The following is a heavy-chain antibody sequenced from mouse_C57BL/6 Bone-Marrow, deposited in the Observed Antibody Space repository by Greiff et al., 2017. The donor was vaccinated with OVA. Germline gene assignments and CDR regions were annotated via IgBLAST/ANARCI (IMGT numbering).Heavy chain of an antibody. V-gene: IGHV1-18*01. J-gene: IGHJ4*01. CDR1: GYTFTDYN. Sequence: EVKLVESGPELVKPGASVKIPCKASGYTFTDYNMDWVKQSHGKSLEWIGDINPNNGGTIYNQKFKGKATLTVDKSSSTAYMELRSLTSEDTAVYYCAIDFLYAMDYWGQGTSVTVSS. CDR2: INPNNGGT. CDR3: AIDFLYAMDY.